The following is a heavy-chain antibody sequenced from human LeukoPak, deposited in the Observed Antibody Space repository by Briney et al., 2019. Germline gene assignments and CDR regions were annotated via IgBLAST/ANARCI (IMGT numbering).Heavy chain of an antibody. CDR2: ISAYNGNT. Sequence: GPSVNASCKPSAYTFTSFGISWVRHPAGQGLEWMGWISAYNGNTNYAQKLQGRVTMTTDTSTSTAYMELRSLRSDDTAVYYCARSSWPDYWGQGTLVTVSS. CDR3: ARSSWPDY. D-gene: IGHD6-13*01. V-gene: IGHV1-18*01. CDR1: AYTFTSFG. J-gene: IGHJ4*02.